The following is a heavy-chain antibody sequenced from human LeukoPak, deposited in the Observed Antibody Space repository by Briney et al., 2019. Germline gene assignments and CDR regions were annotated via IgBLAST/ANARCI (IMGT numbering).Heavy chain of an antibody. CDR1: GFTFSSYA. Sequence: PGGSLRLSCAASGFTFSSYAMSWVRQAPGKGLEWVSAISGSGGSTYYTDPVKGRFTISRDNSKNTLYLQMNSLRAEDTAVYYCATDLTVTTHYWGQGTLVTVSS. CDR3: ATDLTVTTHY. CDR2: ISGSGGST. D-gene: IGHD4-17*01. V-gene: IGHV3-23*01. J-gene: IGHJ4*02.